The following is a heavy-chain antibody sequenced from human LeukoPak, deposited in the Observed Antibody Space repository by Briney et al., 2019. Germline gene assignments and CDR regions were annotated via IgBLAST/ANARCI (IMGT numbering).Heavy chain of an antibody. CDR2: ISWHSGSI. CDR3: AKDIRSTSSPYYGMDV. CDR1: GFTFDDYA. Sequence: GGSLRLSCAASGFTFDDYAMHWVRQAPGKGLEWVSGISWHSGSIGYADSVKGRFTISRDNAKNSLYLQMNSLRAEDTALYYCAKDIRSTSSPYYGMDVWGQGTTVIVSS. D-gene: IGHD2-2*01. V-gene: IGHV3-9*01. J-gene: IGHJ6*02.